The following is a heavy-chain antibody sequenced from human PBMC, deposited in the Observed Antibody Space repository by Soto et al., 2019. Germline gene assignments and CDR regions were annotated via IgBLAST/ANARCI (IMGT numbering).Heavy chain of an antibody. CDR1: GYSFTNYW. CDR3: AIPAVRDFLVNDY. J-gene: IGHJ4*02. D-gene: IGHD3-10*01. Sequence: GESLKISCKGSGYSFTNYWIGWVRQMPGKGLEWMGIISPGDSETRYSPSFQGQVTISADKSISTAYLQWNSLKASDTAMYYCAIPAVRDFLVNDYWGQGTPVTVSS. CDR2: ISPGDSET. V-gene: IGHV5-51*01.